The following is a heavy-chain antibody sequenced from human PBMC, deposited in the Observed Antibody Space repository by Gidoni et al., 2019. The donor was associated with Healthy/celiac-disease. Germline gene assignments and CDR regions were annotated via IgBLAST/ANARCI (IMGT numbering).Heavy chain of an antibody. CDR3: ARVDTAMVALRY. J-gene: IGHJ4*02. CDR1: GGTFSSYA. V-gene: IGHV1-69*06. Sequence: QVQLVQPWAEVKKPGSSVNVSYKAPGGTFSSYAISWVRQAPGQGLERMGGIIPIFGTANYAQKFQGGVTTTADKSTITAYMELGSLRSEDTAVYYCARVDTAMVALRYWGQGTLVTVSS. D-gene: IGHD5-18*01. CDR2: IIPIFGTA.